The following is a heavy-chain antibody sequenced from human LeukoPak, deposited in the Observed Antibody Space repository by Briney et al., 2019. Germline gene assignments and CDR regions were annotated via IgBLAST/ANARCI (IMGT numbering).Heavy chain of an antibody. CDR1: GFTFSSYA. V-gene: IGHV3-23*01. J-gene: IGHJ4*02. Sequence: GGSLRLSCAASGFTFSSYAMSWVRQAPGKGLEWVSALTGSGGSTYYTDSVKGRFSISRDNSKNTLNPQMNSLRAEDTAVYYCARGYSSGPLNYWGQGTLVTVSS. CDR2: LTGSGGST. CDR3: ARGYSSGPLNY. D-gene: IGHD6-19*01.